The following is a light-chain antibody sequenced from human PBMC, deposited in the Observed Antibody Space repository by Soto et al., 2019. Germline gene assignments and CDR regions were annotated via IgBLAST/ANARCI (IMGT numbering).Light chain of an antibody. V-gene: IGKV3-20*01. CDR3: HQYGNSPPT. CDR1: QSVGFTF. J-gene: IGKJ4*01. CDR2: AAS. Sequence: EIVLTQSPGTLSLSPGERATLSCRASQSVGFTFITWYQQIPSQAPRLLIYAASSRASGIPDRFSGSGSGTDFTLTISRLEPEDFAVYYCHQYGNSPPTFGGGTKVEIK.